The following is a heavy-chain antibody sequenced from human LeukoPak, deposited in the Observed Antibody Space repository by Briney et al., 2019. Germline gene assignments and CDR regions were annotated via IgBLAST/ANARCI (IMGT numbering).Heavy chain of an antibody. D-gene: IGHD6-13*01. Sequence: GGSLRLSCAASGFTFSSYNMNWVRQAPGKGLKWVSYISTSSSTICYADSVKGRFTISRDNAKNSLYLQMNSLRAEDTAVYYCARGAARPGYTTSWYFWFDPWGQGTLVTVSS. J-gene: IGHJ5*02. CDR1: GFTFSSYN. V-gene: IGHV3-48*01. CDR3: ARGAARPGYTTSWYFWFDP. CDR2: ISTSSSTI.